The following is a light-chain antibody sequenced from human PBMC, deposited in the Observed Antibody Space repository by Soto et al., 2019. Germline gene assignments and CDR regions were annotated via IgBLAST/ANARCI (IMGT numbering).Light chain of an antibody. CDR2: DVS. V-gene: IGLV2-14*01. CDR1: SSDVGGYDY. CDR3: GSHTLSSTLYV. J-gene: IGLJ1*01. Sequence: QSALTQPASVSEPPGQSITISCTGTSSDVGGYDYVSWYQQHPGKAPKLLICDVSNRPSGVSNRFSGSKSGNTASLTIAGLQAEDDAYYYCGSHTLSSTLYVF.